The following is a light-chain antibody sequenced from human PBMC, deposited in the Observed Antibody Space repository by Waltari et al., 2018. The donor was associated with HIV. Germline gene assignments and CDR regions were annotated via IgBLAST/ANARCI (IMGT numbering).Light chain of an antibody. CDR2: DAI. CDR3: QQRSDSPPST. CDR1: QSVGSY. J-gene: IGKJ4*01. V-gene: IGKV3-11*01. Sequence: EIVLTQSPATLSLSPGETATLSCRASQSVGSYLAWYQQKPGRAPRLLTYDAINRATGIPARFSGSGSGTDFTLTISSLEPEDVAVYYCQQRSDSPPSTFGGGTKVEI.